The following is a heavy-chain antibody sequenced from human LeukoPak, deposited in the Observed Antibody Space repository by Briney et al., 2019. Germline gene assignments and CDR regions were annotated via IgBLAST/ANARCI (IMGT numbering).Heavy chain of an antibody. D-gene: IGHD3-22*01. CDR1: GYIFTGHY. Sequence: ASVKVSCKASGYIFTGHYMHWVRQAPGQGLEWMGWINPNSGGTNYAQKFQGRVTMTRDTSISTDYMEVSRLRSDDTAVYYCARGRPGGYYDRIGYCDYWGQGTLVTVSS. CDR2: INPNSGGT. V-gene: IGHV1-2*02. CDR3: ARGRPGGYYDRIGYCDY. J-gene: IGHJ4*02.